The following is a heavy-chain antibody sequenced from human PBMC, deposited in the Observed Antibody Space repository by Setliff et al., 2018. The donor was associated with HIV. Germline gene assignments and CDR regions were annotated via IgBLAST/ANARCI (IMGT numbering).Heavy chain of an antibody. CDR1: GDSLSSGGYY. J-gene: IGHJ6*03. CDR3: ARDRGYSSGWYGYYFDV. D-gene: IGHD6-19*01. CDR2: IYRTGAT. V-gene: IGHV4-31*03. Sequence: PSETLSLTCTVSGDSLSSGGYYWIWIRHRPGGGLEWIGYIYRTGATHYNPSLKSRLTISQDTSKNQFSLKLSSVTAADTAVYYCARDRGYSSGWYGYYFDVWGKGTTVTVSS.